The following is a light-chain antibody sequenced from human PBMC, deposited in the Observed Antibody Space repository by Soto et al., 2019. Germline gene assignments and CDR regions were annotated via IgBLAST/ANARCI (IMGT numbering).Light chain of an antibody. CDR3: QSYDTSLREV. CDR1: SSNIGAGYD. J-gene: IGLJ2*01. Sequence: QSVLTQPPSVSGAPGQRVTISCTGSSSNIGAGYDVHWYKQLPGTAPKLLLYGNSNRPSGVPDRFSGSKSGTSASLAITGLQAEDEADYYCQSYDTSLREVFGGGTKLTVL. V-gene: IGLV1-40*01. CDR2: GNS.